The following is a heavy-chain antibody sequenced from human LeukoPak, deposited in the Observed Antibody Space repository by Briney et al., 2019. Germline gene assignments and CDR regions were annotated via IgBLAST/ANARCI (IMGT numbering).Heavy chain of an antibody. J-gene: IGHJ4*02. Sequence: ASVKVSCKALGYSFRDHHVIWVRQAPGQGLEWMGWIHPGTGDTKFGQNFQGRLTMTWDTSITTANMDLIELTSDDTAVYYCSSHYGPGPVWGQGTLVTASS. CDR2: IHPGTGDT. D-gene: IGHD3-10*01. CDR3: SSHYGPGPV. CDR1: GYSFRDHH. V-gene: IGHV1-2*02.